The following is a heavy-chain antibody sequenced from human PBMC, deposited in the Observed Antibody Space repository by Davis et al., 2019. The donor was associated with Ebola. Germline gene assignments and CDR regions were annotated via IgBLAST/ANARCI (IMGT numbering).Heavy chain of an antibody. Sequence: MPSETLSLTCTVSGGSISSSSYYWGWIRQPPGKGLEWIGSIYYSGSTNYNPSLKSRVTISVDTSKNQFSLKLSSVTAADTAVYYCAREDGYLIDYWGQGTLVTVSS. D-gene: IGHD5-24*01. V-gene: IGHV4-39*07. CDR2: IYYSGST. J-gene: IGHJ4*02. CDR1: GGSISSSSYY. CDR3: AREDGYLIDY.